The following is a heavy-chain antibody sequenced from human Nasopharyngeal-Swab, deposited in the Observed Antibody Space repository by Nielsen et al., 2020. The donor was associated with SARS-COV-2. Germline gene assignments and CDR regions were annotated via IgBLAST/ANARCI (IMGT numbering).Heavy chain of an antibody. CDR2: INHSGST. CDR3: ARDHYYDSSGYYPFHKRYYYGMDV. D-gene: IGHD3-22*01. Sequence: SQTLSLTCAVYGGSFSGCYWSWIRPPPGKGLEWIGEINHSGSTNYNPSLKNRVTISVDTSKNQFFLKLSSVTAADTAVYYCARDHYYDSSGYYPFHKRYYYGMDVWGQGTTVTVSS. CDR1: GGSFSGCY. J-gene: IGHJ6*02. V-gene: IGHV4-34*01.